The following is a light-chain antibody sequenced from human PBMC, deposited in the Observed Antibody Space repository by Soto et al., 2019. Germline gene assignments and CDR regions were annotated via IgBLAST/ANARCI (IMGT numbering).Light chain of an antibody. CDR2: DAS. V-gene: IGKV1-5*01. Sequence: DIQMTQPPSTLSASVGDRVTITFRATQSISSWLAWYQQKPGKAPKLLIYDASSLESGVPSRFSGSGSGTEFTLTISRLQPDDFATYYCQQYNTYSLLTFGGGTKVEIK. CDR3: QQYNTYSLLT. CDR1: QSISSW. J-gene: IGKJ4*01.